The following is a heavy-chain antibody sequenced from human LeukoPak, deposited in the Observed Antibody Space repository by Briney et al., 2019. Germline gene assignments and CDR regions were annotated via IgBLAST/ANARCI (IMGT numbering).Heavy chain of an antibody. CDR2: INPNSGGT. D-gene: IGHD2-21*02. Sequence: GASVKVSCKASGYTFTGYYMHWVRQAPGQGLEWMGWINPNSGGTNYAQKFQGRVTITRDTSISTAYMELSRLRSDDTAVYYCARARSHIVVVTAIQVFDYWGQGTLVTVSS. J-gene: IGHJ4*02. CDR3: ARARSHIVVVTAIQVFDY. V-gene: IGHV1-2*02. CDR1: GYTFTGYY.